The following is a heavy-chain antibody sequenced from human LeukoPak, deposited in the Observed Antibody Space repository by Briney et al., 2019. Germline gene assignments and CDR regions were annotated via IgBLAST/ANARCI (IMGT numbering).Heavy chain of an antibody. CDR2: VSPDSGVT. D-gene: IGHD4-23*01. Sequence: GASVKVSCKASGYTFTDYYIHWVRQGPGQGRECMGWVSPDSGVTNCAQKFQGRVTMTRDTSISTAYKELSRLTSDDTAVYYCARVGKGYSQYFFDYWGQGTLVTVSS. CDR3: ARVGKGYSQYFFDY. J-gene: IGHJ4*02. V-gene: IGHV1-2*02. CDR1: GYTFTDYY.